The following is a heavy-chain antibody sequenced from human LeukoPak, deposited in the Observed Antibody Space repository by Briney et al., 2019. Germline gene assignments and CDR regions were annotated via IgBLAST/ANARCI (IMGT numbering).Heavy chain of an antibody. CDR2: IYPGDSDT. CDR3: ATALYYYDSRHNGVRREFDY. Sequence: GESLKISCKGSGYSFTSYWIGWVRQMPGKGLEWMGIIYPGDSDTRYSPSFQGQVTISADKSISTAYLQWSSLKASDTAMYYCATALYYYDSRHNGVRREFDYWGQGTLVTVSS. J-gene: IGHJ4*02. D-gene: IGHD3-22*01. V-gene: IGHV5-51*01. CDR1: GYSFTSYW.